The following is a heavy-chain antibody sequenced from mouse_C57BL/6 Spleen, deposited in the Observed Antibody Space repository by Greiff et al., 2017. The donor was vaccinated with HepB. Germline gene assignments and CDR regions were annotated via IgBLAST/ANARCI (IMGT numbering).Heavy chain of an antibody. V-gene: IGHV5-4*01. J-gene: IGHJ4*01. CDR3: AREGAVVNYAMDY. D-gene: IGHD1-1*01. Sequence: EVQGVESGGGLVKPGGSLKLSCAASGFTFSSYAMSWVRQTPEKRLEWVATISDGGSYTYYPDNVKGRFTISRDNAKNNLYLQMSHLKSEDTAMYYCAREGAVVNYAMDYWGQGTSVTVSS. CDR1: GFTFSSYA. CDR2: ISDGGSYT.